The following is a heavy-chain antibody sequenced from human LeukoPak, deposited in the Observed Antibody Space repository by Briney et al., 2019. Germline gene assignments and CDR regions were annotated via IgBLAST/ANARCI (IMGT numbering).Heavy chain of an antibody. V-gene: IGHV4-61*01. D-gene: IGHD6-13*01. CDR2: ISYSGST. CDR1: GGSVSRGSYY. Sequence: ASETLSLTCTVSGGSVSRGSYYWSWIRQPPGKGLEWIGYISYSGSTNYNPSLKSRVTMSVDTSKNQFSLRLSSVTAADTAVYYCARHGSSYSFDCWGQGTQVTVSS. CDR3: ARHGSSYSFDC. J-gene: IGHJ4*02.